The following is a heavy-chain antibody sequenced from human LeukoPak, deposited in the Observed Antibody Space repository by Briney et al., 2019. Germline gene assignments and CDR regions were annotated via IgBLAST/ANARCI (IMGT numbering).Heavy chain of an antibody. CDR1: GDSISTYY. CDR3: VITMVRGVYDY. Sequence: PSETLSLTCIVSGDSISTYYWSWIRQPPGKGLEWIGEINHSGSTNYNPSLKSRVTISVDTSKNQFSLKLSSVTAADTAVYYCVITMVRGVYDYWGQGTLVTVSS. V-gene: IGHV4-34*01. D-gene: IGHD3-10*01. J-gene: IGHJ4*02. CDR2: INHSGST.